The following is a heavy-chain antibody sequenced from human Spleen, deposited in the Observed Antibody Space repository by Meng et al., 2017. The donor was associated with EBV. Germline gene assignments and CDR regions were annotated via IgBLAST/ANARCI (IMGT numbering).Heavy chain of an antibody. Sequence: RRRESGPGLWKPAETLSLGCSVSGDSISRSDYYWGWIRQPPGKGLEWIGSMSYGGNTYYKPSLKSRVTISVDTSKNQISLQLSSVTAADTAVYYCARDRGDTNAYDFDYWGQGTLVTVSS. V-gene: IGHV4-39*07. J-gene: IGHJ4*02. CDR3: ARDRGDTNAYDFDY. CDR2: MSYGGNT. CDR1: GDSISRSDYY. D-gene: IGHD5-18*01.